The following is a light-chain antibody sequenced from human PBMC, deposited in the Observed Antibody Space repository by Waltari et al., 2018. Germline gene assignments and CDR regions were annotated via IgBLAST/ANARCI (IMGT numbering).Light chain of an antibody. CDR1: SSDVGTYNL. Sequence: QSALTQPASVSGSPGQSITISCTGTSSDVGTYNLFSWYQHHPGKAPKLMIYESTKWPSGVSNRFSGSKSGNTASLTISGLQAEDEADYYCCSFAGSNKLIFGGVTKLTVL. CDR3: CSFAGSNKLI. J-gene: IGLJ2*01. CDR2: EST. V-gene: IGLV2-23*01.